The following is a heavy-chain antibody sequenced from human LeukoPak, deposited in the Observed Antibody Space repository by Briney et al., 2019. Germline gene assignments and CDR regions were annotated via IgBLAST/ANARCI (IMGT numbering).Heavy chain of an antibody. CDR1: GFTFSTHG. CDR3: AKEGDYYGSGSYRDGFDI. Sequence: GGSLRLSCAASGFTFSTHGMHWVRQAPGKGLEWVAFIRYDGINKYYTDSVKGRFTISRDSFKNTLYLQMNSLRPEDTAVYYCAKEGDYYGSGSYRDGFDIWGQGTRATVSS. J-gene: IGHJ3*02. CDR2: IRYDGINK. D-gene: IGHD3-10*01. V-gene: IGHV3-30*02.